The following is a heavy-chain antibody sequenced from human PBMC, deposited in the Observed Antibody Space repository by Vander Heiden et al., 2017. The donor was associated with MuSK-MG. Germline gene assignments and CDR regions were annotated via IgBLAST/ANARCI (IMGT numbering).Heavy chain of an antibody. CDR3: VRDHRWAFDY. D-gene: IGHD3-16*02. Sequence: EVQLVESGRGLVQPGGSLRLSCAASGFTFGTFSINWVRQTPGKGLEWLSYIDAGSALMQYADSVRGRFTISRDNAKNSLHLQMNSLRAEDTAVYYCVRDHRWAFDYWGQGTLVTVSS. J-gene: IGHJ4*02. CDR1: GFTFGTFS. V-gene: IGHV3-48*01. CDR2: IDAGSALM.